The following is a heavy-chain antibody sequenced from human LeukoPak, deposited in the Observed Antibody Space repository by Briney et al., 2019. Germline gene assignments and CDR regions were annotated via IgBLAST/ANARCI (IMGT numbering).Heavy chain of an antibody. J-gene: IGHJ4*02. Sequence: GESLKISCKGSGYSFTSYWIGWVRQMPGKGLEWMGIIYPGDSDTRYSPSFQGQVTISADKSISTAYLQWSSLRAEDTAVYYCARPWWGGGNSSGYYFDHWGQGTLVTVSS. CDR1: GYSFTSYW. D-gene: IGHD3-22*01. CDR2: IYPGDSDT. V-gene: IGHV5-51*01. CDR3: ARPWWGGGNSSGYYFDH.